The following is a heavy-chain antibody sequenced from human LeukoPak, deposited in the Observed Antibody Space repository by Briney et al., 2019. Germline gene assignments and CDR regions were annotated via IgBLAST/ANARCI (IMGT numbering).Heavy chain of an antibody. CDR3: ARESARGIYGLDV. CDR1: GFTFSSYS. D-gene: IGHD3-16*01. J-gene: IGHJ6*02. CDR2: INFSSSYI. Sequence: GGPLRLSCAASGFTFSSYSMNWVRQAPGKGLEWVSCINFSSSYIYYADSVKGRFTVSRDNAKNSLYLQMNSLGAEDTAVYYCARESARGIYGLDVWGQGTTVTVSS. V-gene: IGHV3-21*01.